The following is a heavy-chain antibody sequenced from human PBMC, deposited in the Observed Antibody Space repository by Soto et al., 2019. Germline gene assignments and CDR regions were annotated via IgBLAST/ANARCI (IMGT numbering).Heavy chain of an antibody. V-gene: IGHV1-18*01. CDR2: ISAYNGNT. CDR3: AREVITIFGVVPPDYYYYYMDV. Sequence: GASVKVSYKASGYTFTSYGISWVRQAPGQGLEWMGWISAYNGNTSYAQKLQGRVTMTTDTSTSTAYMELRSLRSDDTAVYYCAREVITIFGVVPPDYYYYYMDVCGQGTTVTVSS. J-gene: IGHJ6*03. D-gene: IGHD3-3*01. CDR1: GYTFTSYG.